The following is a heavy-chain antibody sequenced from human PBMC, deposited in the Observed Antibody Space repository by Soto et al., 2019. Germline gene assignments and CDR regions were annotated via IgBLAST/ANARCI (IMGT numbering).Heavy chain of an antibody. Sequence: EVQLVESGGGLVQPGGSLRLSCAGSGFTFSNYRIHWVRLVPGRGLVWISHITKDGNSLSYADSVKGRFTISRDNAKNTVYLQMNGLRAEDTAVYYCARGGVGSFDYWGQGSLVTVSS. V-gene: IGHV3-74*01. J-gene: IGHJ4*02. CDR1: GFTFSNYR. D-gene: IGHD2-2*03. CDR2: ITKDGNSL. CDR3: ARGGVGSFDY.